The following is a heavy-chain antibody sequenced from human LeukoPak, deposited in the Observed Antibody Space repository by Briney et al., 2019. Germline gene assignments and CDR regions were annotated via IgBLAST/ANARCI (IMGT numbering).Heavy chain of an antibody. D-gene: IGHD4-17*01. Sequence: ASVKVSRKASGYTFTSYGISWVRQAPGQGLEWMGWISAYNGNTNYAQKLQGRVTMTTDTSTSTAYMELRSLRSDDTAVYYCARVDTGYGDYDYWGQGTLVTVSS. V-gene: IGHV1-18*01. CDR2: ISAYNGNT. J-gene: IGHJ4*02. CDR3: ARVDTGYGDYDY. CDR1: GYTFTSYG.